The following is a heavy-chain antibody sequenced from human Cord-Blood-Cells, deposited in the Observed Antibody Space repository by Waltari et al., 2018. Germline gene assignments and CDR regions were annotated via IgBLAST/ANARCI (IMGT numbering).Heavy chain of an antibody. J-gene: IGHJ4*02. CDR1: GYTFTSYG. Sequence: QVQLVQSGAEVKKPGASVKVSCKASGYTFTSYGISWVRQAPGQGLEWMGWISAYNGNTNYAQKLQGRGTMTTDTSTSTAYMELRSRRSDDTAVYYCARDRRLDIVVVPAASNLDYWGQGTLVTVSS. D-gene: IGHD2-2*01. CDR2: ISAYNGNT. CDR3: ARDRRLDIVVVPAASNLDY. V-gene: IGHV1-18*01.